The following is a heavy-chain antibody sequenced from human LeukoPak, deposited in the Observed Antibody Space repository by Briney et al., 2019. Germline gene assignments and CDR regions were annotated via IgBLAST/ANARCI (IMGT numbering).Heavy chain of an antibody. CDR3: ARGQLPYLYYFDY. V-gene: IGHV1-69*13. Sequence: SVNVSCKASGGTFSSYAISWVRQAPGQGLEWMGGIIPIFGTANYAQKFQGRVTITADESTSTAYMELSSLRSEDTAVYYCARGQLPYLYYFDYWGQGTLVTVSS. CDR1: GGTFSSYA. D-gene: IGHD5-18*01. J-gene: IGHJ4*02. CDR2: IIPIFGTA.